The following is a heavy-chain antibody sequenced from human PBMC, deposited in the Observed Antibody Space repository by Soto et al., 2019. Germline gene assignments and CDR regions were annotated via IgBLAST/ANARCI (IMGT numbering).Heavy chain of an antibody. V-gene: IGHV3-23*01. CDR3: AKGRGSGWAWYFDN. J-gene: IGHJ4*02. Sequence: EVRLLEAGGGLKQPGGSRGLSCEASGFTFKGSAMIWVRRAPGKGLEWVESISDTGASTWYAESVRGRLSISRDNSKNTLYLQMNSLRGEDTAVYYCAKGRGSGWAWYFDNWGQGTLVTVSS. CDR1: GFTFKGSA. CDR2: ISDTGAST. D-gene: IGHD6-19*01.